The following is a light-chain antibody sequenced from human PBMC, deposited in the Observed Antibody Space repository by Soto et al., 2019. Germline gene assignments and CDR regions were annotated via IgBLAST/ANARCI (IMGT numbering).Light chain of an antibody. V-gene: IGKV1-33*01. CDR3: QQYDNLPIT. Sequence: DIQMTQSPSSLSSSVGYRFTITCQASQDISNYLNWYQQKPGKAPKLLIYDASNLETGVPSRFSGSGSGTDFTFTISSLQPEDIATYYCQQYDNLPITFGQGTRLEI. CDR2: DAS. CDR1: QDISNY. J-gene: IGKJ5*01.